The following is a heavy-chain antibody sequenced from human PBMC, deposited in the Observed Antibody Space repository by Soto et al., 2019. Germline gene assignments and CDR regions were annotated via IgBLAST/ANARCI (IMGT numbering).Heavy chain of an antibody. CDR1: GFTFSSYA. J-gene: IGHJ6*02. D-gene: IGHD6-13*01. CDR3: ARWGGGGADIAAAGFGEDGMDV. CDR2: ISYDGSNK. V-gene: IGHV3-30-3*01. Sequence: PGGSLRLSCAASGFTFSSYAMHWVRQAPGKGLEWVAVISYDGSNKYYAETVKGRFTISRDNSKNKLYLQINSLRAEDTAVYYCARWGGGGADIAAAGFGEDGMDVWGQGTTVTVSS.